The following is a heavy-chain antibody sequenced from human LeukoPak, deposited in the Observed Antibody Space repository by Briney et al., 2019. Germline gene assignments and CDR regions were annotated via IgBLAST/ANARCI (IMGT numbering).Heavy chain of an antibody. D-gene: IGHD3-3*01. J-gene: IGHJ4*02. CDR2: IYHSGST. Sequence: SETLSLTCAVSGYSISSGYYWGWIRQPPGKGLEWIGSIYHSGSTYYNPSLKSRVTISVDTSKNQFSLKLSSVTAADTAVYYCARLSTIFGVAKGTFDYWGQGTLVTISS. V-gene: IGHV4-38-2*01. CDR1: GYSISSGYY. CDR3: ARLSTIFGVAKGTFDY.